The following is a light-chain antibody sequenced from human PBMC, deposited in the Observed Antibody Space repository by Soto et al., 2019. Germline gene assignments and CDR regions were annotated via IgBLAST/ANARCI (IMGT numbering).Light chain of an antibody. CDR2: DVS. Sequence: QSVLTQPASVSGSPGQSITISCTGTSSDVGGYNSVSWYQQHPGKVPKPMIYDVSNRPSGVSDRFSGSKSGNTAALTISGLQAEDEADYYCSSYTSSSLLVFGGGTKLTVL. CDR1: SSDVGGYNS. V-gene: IGLV2-14*01. CDR3: SSYTSSSLLV. J-gene: IGLJ2*01.